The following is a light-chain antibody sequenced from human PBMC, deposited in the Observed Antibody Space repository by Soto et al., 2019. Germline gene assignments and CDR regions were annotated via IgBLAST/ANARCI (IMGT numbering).Light chain of an antibody. CDR1: SSDVGGYNY. CDR3: SSYTSSSPSV. Sequence: QSVLTHPASVSGSAGQSITISCTRTSSDVGGYNYFSWYQQHPGKAPQLMIYEVSNRPSGVSNRFSGSKSGNTASLTISGLQAEDAADYYCSSYTSSSPSVFGTGPKVAVL. V-gene: IGLV2-14*01. J-gene: IGLJ1*01. CDR2: EVS.